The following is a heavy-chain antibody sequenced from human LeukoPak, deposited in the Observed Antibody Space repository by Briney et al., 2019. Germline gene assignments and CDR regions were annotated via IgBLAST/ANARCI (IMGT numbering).Heavy chain of an antibody. V-gene: IGHV1-8*03. Sequence: GASVKVSCKASGYTFTNYDINWVRQATGQGLEWMGWMNPNSGNTGYAQKFQGRVTITRNTSISTAYMELSSLRSEDTAVYYCARIDCSSASCFWSYWGQGTLVTVSS. CDR3: ARIDCSSASCFWSY. CDR1: GYTFTNYD. D-gene: IGHD2-2*01. J-gene: IGHJ4*02. CDR2: MNPNSGNT.